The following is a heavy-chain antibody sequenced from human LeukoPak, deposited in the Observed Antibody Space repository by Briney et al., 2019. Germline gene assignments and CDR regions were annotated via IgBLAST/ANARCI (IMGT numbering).Heavy chain of an antibody. Sequence: PSETLSLTCTVSGGSISSYYWSWIRQPPGKGLEWIGYIYYSGSTNYNPSLKGRVTISVDTSKNQFSLKLSSVTAADTAVYYCARSKNIAARYLYYMDVWGKGTTVTVSS. J-gene: IGHJ6*03. V-gene: IGHV4-59*01. D-gene: IGHD6-6*01. CDR1: GGSISSYY. CDR2: IYYSGST. CDR3: ARSKNIAARYLYYMDV.